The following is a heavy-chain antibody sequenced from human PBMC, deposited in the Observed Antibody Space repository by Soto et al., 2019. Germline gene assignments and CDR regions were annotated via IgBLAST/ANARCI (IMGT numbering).Heavy chain of an antibody. CDR3: ASPQPARLSGFQH. Sequence: PGESLKISCKGSGYSFTNYWISWVRQMPGKGLEWMGSIYPSDSDTNYSPSFQGHVTISADKSISTAYLQWSSLKASDTAMYYCASPQPARLSGFQHWGQGTLVTVSS. J-gene: IGHJ1*01. CDR1: GYSFTNYW. D-gene: IGHD5-12*01. V-gene: IGHV5-51*01. CDR2: IYPSDSDT.